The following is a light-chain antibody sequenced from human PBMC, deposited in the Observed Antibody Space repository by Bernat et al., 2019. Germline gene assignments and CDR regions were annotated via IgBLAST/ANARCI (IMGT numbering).Light chain of an antibody. CDR1: QSVSSS. V-gene: IGKV3-11*01. Sequence: EIVLTQSPASLALSPGVRATLSCRASQSVSSSLAWYQQRPGQAPRLLIYDASKRATGIPARFSGSGSGTDVTLTISSLEPEDFGVYYCQQRRNWPPTFGQGTKVEIK. J-gene: IGKJ1*01. CDR2: DAS. CDR3: QQRRNWPPT.